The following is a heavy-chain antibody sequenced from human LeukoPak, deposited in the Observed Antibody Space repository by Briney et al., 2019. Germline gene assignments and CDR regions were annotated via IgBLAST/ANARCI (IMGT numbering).Heavy chain of an antibody. Sequence: GGSLRLSCAASGFTFSSYVMSWVRQAPGKGLEWVSSIISGSGDSTYYADSVKGRFTISRDNSKNTLYLQMNSLRAEDTAVYYCAKEGLYSSGWYYFDYWGQGTLVTVSS. V-gene: IGHV3-23*01. D-gene: IGHD6-19*01. CDR1: GFTFSSYV. CDR3: AKEGLYSSGWYYFDY. CDR2: IISGSGDST. J-gene: IGHJ4*02.